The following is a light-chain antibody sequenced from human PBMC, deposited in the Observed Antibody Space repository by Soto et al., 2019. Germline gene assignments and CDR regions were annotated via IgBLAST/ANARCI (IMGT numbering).Light chain of an antibody. CDR1: SSNIGTNT. Sequence: QSALTQPPSASGIPGQRVTISCSGSSSNIGTNTVNWYLQLPGTAPKLLIYNNNQRPSGVPDRFSGSKSGTSASLAISGLQSEDEAVYFCAAWDDSLNGLFVFGSGTKVTVL. CDR2: NNN. V-gene: IGLV1-44*01. CDR3: AAWDDSLNGLFV. J-gene: IGLJ1*01.